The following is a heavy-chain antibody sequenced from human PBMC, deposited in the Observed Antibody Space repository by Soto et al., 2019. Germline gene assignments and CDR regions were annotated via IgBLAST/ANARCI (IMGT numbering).Heavy chain of an antibody. CDR2: IYYSGST. CDR1: GGSVSSGSYY. Sequence: LSLTCTVSGGSVSSGSYYWSWIRQPPGKGLEWIGYIYYSGSTNYNPSLKSRVTISVDTSKNQFSLKLSSVTAADTAVYYCARDHGYYKYFDYWGQGTLVTVSS. V-gene: IGHV4-61*01. D-gene: IGHD1-26*01. J-gene: IGHJ4*02. CDR3: ARDHGYYKYFDY.